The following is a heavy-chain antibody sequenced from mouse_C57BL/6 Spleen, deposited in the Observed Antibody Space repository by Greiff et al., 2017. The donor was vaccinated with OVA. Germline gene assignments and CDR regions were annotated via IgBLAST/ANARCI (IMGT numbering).Heavy chain of an antibody. Sequence: VQLQQSGAELARPGASVKLSCKASGYTFTSYGISWVKQRTGQGLEWIGEIYPRSGNTYYNQKFKDKATLTADKSSSTAYMQLSSLTYEDSAVYYCARGVLRLYAMDYWGQGTSDTVSS. D-gene: IGHD1-1*01. J-gene: IGHJ4*01. CDR1: GYTFTSYG. CDR2: IYPRSGNT. V-gene: IGHV1-81*01. CDR3: ARGVLRLYAMDY.